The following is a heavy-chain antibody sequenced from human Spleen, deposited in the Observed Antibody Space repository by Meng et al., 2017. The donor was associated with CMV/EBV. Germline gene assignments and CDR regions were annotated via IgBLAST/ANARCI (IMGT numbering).Heavy chain of an antibody. CDR3: AREKVGYFDL. CDR1: GGSFSGYY. V-gene: IGHV4-34*01. CDR2: INHSGST. Sequence: QQQWGAGLLKPSETLSLICAVSGGSFSGYYWSWLRQRPGKGLEWIGEINHSGSTNSNPSLKSRVTISVDTSKNQFSLKLSSVTAADTAVYYCAREKVGYFDLWGRGTLVTVSS. J-gene: IGHJ2*01.